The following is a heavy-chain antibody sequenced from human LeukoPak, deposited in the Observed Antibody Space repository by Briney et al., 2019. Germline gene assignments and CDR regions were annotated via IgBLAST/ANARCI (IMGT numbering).Heavy chain of an antibody. J-gene: IGHJ6*02. D-gene: IGHD3-10*01. V-gene: IGHV1-18*01. CDR2: ISAYNGNT. Sequence: GASVKVSCKASGYTFTSYGISWVRQAPGQGLEWMGWISAYNGNTNYAQKLQGRVTMTTDTSTCTAYMELRSLRSDDTAVYYCAAYTMVRGVRYYYYGMDVWGQGTTVTVSS. CDR1: GYTFTSYG. CDR3: AAYTMVRGVRYYYYGMDV.